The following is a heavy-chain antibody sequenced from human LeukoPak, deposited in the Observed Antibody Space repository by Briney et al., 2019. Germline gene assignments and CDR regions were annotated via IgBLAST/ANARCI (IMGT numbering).Heavy chain of an antibody. Sequence: NASETLSLTCTVSGGSISSSSYYWGWIRQPPGKGLEWIGSFSHRGSTYYNPSLKSRVTTSVDTSKNQFSLKVSSVPTADSAVYYCARHTIFDFWSGYFIDYWGQGILVTVSS. V-gene: IGHV4-39*01. D-gene: IGHD3-3*01. CDR3: ARHTIFDFWSGYFIDY. J-gene: IGHJ4*02. CDR2: FSHRGST. CDR1: GGSISSSSYY.